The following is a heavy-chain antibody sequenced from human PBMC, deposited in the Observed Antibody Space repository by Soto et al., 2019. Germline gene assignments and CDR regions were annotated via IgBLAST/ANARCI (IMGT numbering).Heavy chain of an antibody. CDR2: IYYSGST. CDR3: VLTHPRHFDY. CDR1: GGSISSSSYY. Sequence: QLQLQESGPGLVKPSETLSLTCTVSGGSISSSSYYWGWIRQPPGKGLEWIGRIYYSGSTYYNPSLKSRVTISVDTSKNQFSLKLSSVTAADTAVYYCVLTHPRHFDYWGQGTLVTVSS. J-gene: IGHJ4*02. V-gene: IGHV4-39*01.